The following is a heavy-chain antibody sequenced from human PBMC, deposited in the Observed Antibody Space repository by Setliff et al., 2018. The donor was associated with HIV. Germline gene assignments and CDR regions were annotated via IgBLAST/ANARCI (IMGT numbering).Heavy chain of an antibody. J-gene: IGHJ4*02. CDR1: GFSISTGHC. CDR3: ARQPPLSALQVWFGDY. D-gene: IGHD3-10*01. Sequence: SETLSLTCTVSGFSISTGHCWGWVRQSPGKGLEWIGSVYHSGSTYYAASLKSRVTISVDTSKNQFSLKLTSVTAADTAVYYCARQPPLSALQVWFGDYWGQGILVTVSS. CDR2: VYHSGST. V-gene: IGHV4-38-2*02.